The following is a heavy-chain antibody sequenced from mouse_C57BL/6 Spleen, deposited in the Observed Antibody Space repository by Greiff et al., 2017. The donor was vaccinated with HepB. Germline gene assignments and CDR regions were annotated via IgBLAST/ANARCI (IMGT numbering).Heavy chain of an antibody. CDR2: IYPGSGST. J-gene: IGHJ2*01. CDR3: ARRFLDSSGPHFDY. D-gene: IGHD3-2*02. V-gene: IGHV1-55*01. Sequence: VQLQQPGAELVKPGASVKMSCKASGYTFTSYWITWVKQRPGQGLEWIGDIYPGSGSTNYNEKFKSKATLTVDTSSSTAYMQLSSLTSEDSAVYYCARRFLDSSGPHFDYWGQGTTLTVSS. CDR1: GYTFTSYW.